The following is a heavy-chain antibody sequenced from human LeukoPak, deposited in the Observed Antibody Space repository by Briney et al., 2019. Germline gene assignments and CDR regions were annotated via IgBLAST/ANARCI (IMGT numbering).Heavy chain of an antibody. D-gene: IGHD3-16*02. CDR3: ARVGLHLGELSY. V-gene: IGHV4-39*07. CDR2: IYYSGST. J-gene: IGHJ4*02. Sequence: SETLSLTCTVSGGSISSSSYYWGWIRQPPGKGLEWIGSIYYSGSTYYNPSLKSRVTLSVDTSKNQFSLNLSSVTAADTAVYYCARVGLHLGELSYWGQGTLVTVSS. CDR1: GGSISSSSYY.